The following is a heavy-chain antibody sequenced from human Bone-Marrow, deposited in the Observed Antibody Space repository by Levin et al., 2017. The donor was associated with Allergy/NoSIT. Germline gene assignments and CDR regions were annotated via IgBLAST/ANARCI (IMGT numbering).Heavy chain of an antibody. CDR1: GYTFTNYA. V-gene: IGHV7-4-1*02. J-gene: IGHJ5*02. CDR3: AREGSGYIWPTGWLDP. Sequence: GASVKVSCKASGYTFTNYAMNWVRQAPGQGLEYMGWINTNTGNPTYAQGFTGRFVFSLDTSVSTAFLQISSLKAEDTAVYYCAREGSGYIWPTGWLDPWGQGTLVTVSS. D-gene: IGHD3-16*01. CDR2: INTNTGNP.